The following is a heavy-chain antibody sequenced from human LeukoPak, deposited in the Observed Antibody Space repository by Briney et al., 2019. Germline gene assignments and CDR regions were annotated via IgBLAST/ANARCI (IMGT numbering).Heavy chain of an antibody. J-gene: IGHJ6*02. D-gene: IGHD2-2*01. Sequence: GGSLRLSCAASGFTFLTSWMSWVRQAPGKGLEWVSYISSSSSTIYYADSVKGRFTISRDNAKNSLYLQMNSLRDEDTAVYYCAKAMKAGPYYYYGMDVWGQGTTVTVSS. CDR1: GFTFLTSW. CDR3: AKAMKAGPYYYYGMDV. V-gene: IGHV3-48*02. CDR2: ISSSSSTI.